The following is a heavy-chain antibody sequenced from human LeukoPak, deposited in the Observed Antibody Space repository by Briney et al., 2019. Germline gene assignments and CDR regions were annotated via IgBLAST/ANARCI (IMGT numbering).Heavy chain of an antibody. J-gene: IGHJ4*02. CDR1: GFTFSSYW. Sequence: GGSLRLSCAASGFTFSSYWMSWVRQAPGKGLEWVANIKQDGSEKYYVDTVKGRFTISRDNAKNSLYLQMHSLRADDAAVYYCARKLGLMVYAPFDYWGQGTLVTVSS. CDR2: IKQDGSEK. CDR3: ARKLGLMVYAPFDY. D-gene: IGHD2-8*01. V-gene: IGHV3-7*01.